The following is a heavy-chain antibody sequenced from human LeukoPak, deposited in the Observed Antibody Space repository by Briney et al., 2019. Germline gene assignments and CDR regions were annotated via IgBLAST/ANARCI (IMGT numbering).Heavy chain of an antibody. J-gene: IGHJ4*02. Sequence: GGSLRLSCAASGFTFSDFGMHWVRQAPGKGLEWVAYIRNGGGSRMYADSVKGRFTISRDDSKNTLSLQMNSLRAEDTALYYCAKDFWSTYDAYWGQGTAVTVSS. CDR3: AKDFWSTYDAY. D-gene: IGHD3-3*01. CDR2: IRNGGGSR. CDR1: GFTFSDFG. V-gene: IGHV3-30*02.